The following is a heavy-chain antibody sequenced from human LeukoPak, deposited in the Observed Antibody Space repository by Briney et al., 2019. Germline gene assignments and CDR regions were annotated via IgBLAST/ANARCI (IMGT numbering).Heavy chain of an antibody. CDR1: GYTFTSYY. CDR3: ARDGDYYDSSGQKLKRPFDP. V-gene: IGHV1-46*01. CDR2: IKPSGGST. Sequence: ASVKVSCKASGYTFTSYYMHWVRQAPGQGLEWMGIIKPSGGSTSYAQKFQGRVTMTRDTSTSTVYMELSSLRSEDTAVYYCARDGDYYDSSGQKLKRPFDPWGQGTLVTVSS. J-gene: IGHJ5*02. D-gene: IGHD3-22*01.